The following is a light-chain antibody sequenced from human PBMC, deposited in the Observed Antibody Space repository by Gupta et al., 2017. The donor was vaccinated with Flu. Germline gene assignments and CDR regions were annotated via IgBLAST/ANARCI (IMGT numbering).Light chain of an antibody. V-gene: IGLV1-44*01. CDR3: AAGDDVEGGQL. J-gene: IGLJ2*01. CDR2: SNH. Sequence: RVSLPCGGRFANVGSDSIDWYQLVPGMAPKLLIYSNHQRSAGVPERFSDTRCGTSASLAISGHQAEDEGVYYCAAGDDVEGGQLFGGGTRLVVL. CDR1: FANVGSDS.